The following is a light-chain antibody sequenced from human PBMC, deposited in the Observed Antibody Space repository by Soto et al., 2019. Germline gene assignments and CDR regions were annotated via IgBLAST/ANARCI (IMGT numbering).Light chain of an antibody. J-gene: IGKJ1*01. Sequence: DIQMTQSPSTLSASVGDRVTITCRASQSISSWLAWYQQKPGKAPKLLIYKASSLESGVPSRFSGSGSGTEFTLTLNSLQPDDFATYDCQQYNSYWTFGQGTKVEIK. CDR1: QSISSW. CDR2: KAS. V-gene: IGKV1-5*03. CDR3: QQYNSYWT.